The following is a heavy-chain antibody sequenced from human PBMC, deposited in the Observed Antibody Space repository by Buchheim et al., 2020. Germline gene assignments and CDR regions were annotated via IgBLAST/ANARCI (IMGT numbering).Heavy chain of an antibody. D-gene: IGHD6-13*01. Sequence: EVQLVESGGGLVQPGGSLRLSCAASGFTFSSYDMHWVRQATGKGLEWVSAIGTAGDTYYPGSVKGRFTISRENAKNSLYLQMNSLRAGDTAVYYCARGRLDIAAAGTRRGWFDPWGQGTL. CDR1: GFTFSSYD. CDR2: IGTAGDT. CDR3: ARGRLDIAAAGTRRGWFDP. V-gene: IGHV3-13*04. J-gene: IGHJ5*02.